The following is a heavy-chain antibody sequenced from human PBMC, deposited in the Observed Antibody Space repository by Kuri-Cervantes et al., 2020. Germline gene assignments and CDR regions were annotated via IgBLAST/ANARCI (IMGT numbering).Heavy chain of an antibody. V-gene: IGHV1-69*13. J-gene: IGHJ6*03. CDR2: IIPIFGTA. CDR1: GGTFSSYA. CDR3: ARGGYCSSTSCPPPDYYYYYMDV. D-gene: IGHD2-2*03. Sequence: SVKVSCKASGGTFSSYAISWVRQAPGQGLEWMGGIIPIFGTANYAQKLQGRVTITADESTSTAYMELSSLRSEDTAVYYCARGGYCSSTSCPPPDYYYYYMDVWGKGTTVTVSS.